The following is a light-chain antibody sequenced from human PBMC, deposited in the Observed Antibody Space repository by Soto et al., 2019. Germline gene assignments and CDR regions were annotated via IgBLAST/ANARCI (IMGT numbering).Light chain of an antibody. Sequence: DIQMTQSPSSVSASVGDRVTIPCRASQGISSWLAWYQQQPGEAPKPLIYKASTLQTGVPSRFSGSGSGTDFTLTITSLQPEDFATYYCHQASSFPLSFGGGTKVEIK. CDR3: HQASSFPLS. CDR2: KAS. V-gene: IGKV1-12*01. J-gene: IGKJ4*01. CDR1: QGISSW.